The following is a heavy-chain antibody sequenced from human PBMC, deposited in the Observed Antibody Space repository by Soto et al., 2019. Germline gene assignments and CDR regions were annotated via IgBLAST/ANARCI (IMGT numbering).Heavy chain of an antibody. V-gene: IGHV1-69*13. CDR2: IIPIFGTA. D-gene: IGHD6-13*01. J-gene: IGHJ6*02. CDR1: GGTLSGYA. CDR3: ARGSSSSWPVGYYYGMDV. Sequence: SVKVACKASGGTLSGYAISLVRQAPGQGLEWMGGIIPIFGTANYAQKFQGRVTITADESTSTAYMELSSLSSEDTAVYYCARGSSSSWPVGYYYGMDVWGQGTTVTVSS.